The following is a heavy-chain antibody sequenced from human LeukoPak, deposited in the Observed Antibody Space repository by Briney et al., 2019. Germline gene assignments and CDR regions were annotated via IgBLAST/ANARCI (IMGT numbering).Heavy chain of an antibody. CDR3: ARDPGGTVQLLDYFDY. J-gene: IGHJ4*02. CDR2: IWYDGSNK. CDR1: GFTFSSYG. D-gene: IGHD1-26*01. V-gene: IGHV3-33*01. Sequence: GGSLRLSCAASGFTFSSYGMHWVRQAPGKGLEWVAVIWYDGSNKYYADSVTGRFTISRDNSNNTLFLQMNSLRAEDTAVYYCARDPGGTVQLLDYFDYWGQGTLVTVSS.